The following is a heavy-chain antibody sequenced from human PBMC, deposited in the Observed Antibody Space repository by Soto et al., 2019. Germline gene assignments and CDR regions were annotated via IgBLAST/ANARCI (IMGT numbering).Heavy chain of an antibody. J-gene: IGHJ4*02. CDR2: ISAYNGNT. CDR1: GYTFTSYG. D-gene: IGHD1-7*01. CDR3: ARVENNWNYRYVDY. V-gene: IGHV1-18*01. Sequence: ASVKVSCKASGYTFTSYGISWVRQAPGQGLEWMGWISAYNGNTSYAQKLQGRVTMTTDTSTSTAYMELRSLRSDDTAVYYCARVENNWNYRYVDYWGQGTLVTVSS.